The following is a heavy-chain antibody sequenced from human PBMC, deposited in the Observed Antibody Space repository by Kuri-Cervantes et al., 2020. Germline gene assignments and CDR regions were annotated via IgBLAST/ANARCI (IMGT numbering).Heavy chain of an antibody. CDR2: INRGGST. Sequence: GSLRLSCAVYGGSFSGYYWSWIRQPPGKGLEWIGEINRGGSTNYNPSLKSRVTISVDTSKNQFSLKMNSVTSSDTAVYYCARDDCSGGSCCSDWGQGALVTVSS. V-gene: IGHV4-34*01. J-gene: IGHJ4*02. CDR1: GGSFSGYY. CDR3: ARDDCSGGSCCSD. D-gene: IGHD2-15*01.